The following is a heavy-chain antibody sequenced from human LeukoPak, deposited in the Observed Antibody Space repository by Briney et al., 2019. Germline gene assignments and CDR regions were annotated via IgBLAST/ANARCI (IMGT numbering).Heavy chain of an antibody. J-gene: IGHJ5*02. V-gene: IGHV3-73*01. D-gene: IGHD5-24*01. CDR3: TRLFIGRGDAFDP. Sequence: GGSLRLSCAASGFTFSSYSMNWVRQASGKGLEWVGRIRSKANSYATAYAASVKGRFTISRDDSKNTAYLQMNSLKTEDTAVYYCTRLFIGRGDAFDPWGQGTLVTVSS. CDR2: IRSKANSYAT. CDR1: GFTFSSYS.